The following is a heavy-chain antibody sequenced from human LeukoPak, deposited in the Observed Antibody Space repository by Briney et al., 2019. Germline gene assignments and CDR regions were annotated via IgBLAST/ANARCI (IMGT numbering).Heavy chain of an antibody. J-gene: IGHJ4*02. CDR2: MSYSGHT. CDR1: GDYIGRINYY. Sequence: SETLSLTCTISGDYIGRINYYWGWIRQPPGKGLEWIVSMSYSGHTYYNPSLKSRVTTSIDTSKNQLSLNLKSVTAADTAVYYCARASPAYDSSGIDYWGQGTLVTVSS. CDR3: ARASPAYDSSGIDY. V-gene: IGHV4-39*07. D-gene: IGHD3-22*01.